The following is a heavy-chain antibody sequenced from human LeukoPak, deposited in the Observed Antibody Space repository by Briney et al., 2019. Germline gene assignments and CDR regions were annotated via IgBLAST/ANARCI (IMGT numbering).Heavy chain of an antibody. V-gene: IGHV1-8*01. D-gene: IGHD5-18*01. Sequence: ASVKVSCKASRYTFTSYDINWVRQATGQRLEWMGWMNPNSGNTGYAQKFQGRVTMTRNTSISTAYMELSSLRSEDTAVYYCARVYSYGSLDAFDIWGQGTMVTVSS. CDR2: MNPNSGNT. CDR3: ARVYSYGSLDAFDI. CDR1: RYTFTSYD. J-gene: IGHJ3*02.